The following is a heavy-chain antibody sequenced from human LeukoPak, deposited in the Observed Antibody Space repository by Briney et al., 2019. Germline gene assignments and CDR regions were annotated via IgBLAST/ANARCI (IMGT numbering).Heavy chain of an antibody. CDR2: IRYDGSNK. CDR3: AKPGYCSSTSCQRGAFDI. J-gene: IGHJ3*02. Sequence: GGSLRLSCAASGFTFSSYGMHWVRQAPGKGLEWVAFIRYDGSNKYYADSVKGRFTISRDNSKNTLYLQMNSLRAEDTAVYYCAKPGYCSSTSCQRGAFDIWGQGTMVTVSS. CDR1: GFTFSSYG. D-gene: IGHD2-2*01. V-gene: IGHV3-30*02.